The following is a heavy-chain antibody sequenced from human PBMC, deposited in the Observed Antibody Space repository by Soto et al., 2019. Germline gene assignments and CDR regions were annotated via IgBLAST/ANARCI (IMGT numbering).Heavy chain of an antibody. CDR2: IIPNFGTT. J-gene: IGHJ4*02. V-gene: IGHV1-69*01. D-gene: IGHD5-12*01. CDR3: PREVGGEATIRY. CDR1: GGSFSNFV. Sequence: QVQLVQSGAEVTKPGSSVKVSCKASGGSFSNFVISWVRQAPGQGLEWMGGIIPNFGTTNYAQKFQGKVTITADESTRTPYLELSGLKSEDTSVYYCPREVGGEATIRYWGQGTLVTVSS.